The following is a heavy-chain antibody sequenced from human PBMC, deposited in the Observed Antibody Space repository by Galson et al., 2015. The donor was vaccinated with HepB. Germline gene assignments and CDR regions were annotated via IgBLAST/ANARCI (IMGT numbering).Heavy chain of an antibody. J-gene: IGHJ4*02. CDR1: GFTFSSYG. Sequence: ASGFTFSSYGMHWVRQAPGKGLEWVAVISYDGSNKYYADSVKGRFTISRDNSKNTLYLQMNSLRAEDTAVYYCAKVRGYDSSGGFDYWGQGTLVTVSS. CDR2: ISYDGSNK. CDR3: AKVRGYDSSGGFDY. D-gene: IGHD3-22*01. V-gene: IGHV3-30*18.